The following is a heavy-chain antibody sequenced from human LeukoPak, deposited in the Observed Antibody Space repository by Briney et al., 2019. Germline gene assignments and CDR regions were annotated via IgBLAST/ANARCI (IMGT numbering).Heavy chain of an antibody. D-gene: IGHD3-10*01. CDR1: GGTFSSYA. J-gene: IGHJ4*02. V-gene: IGHV1-69*06. Sequence: SVKVSCKASGGTFSSYAISWVRQAPGQGLEWMGGIIPIFGTANYAQKFQGRVTITADKSTSTAYMELSSLRSEDTAVYYCARGPYGSGNYLHYFDYWGQGTPVTVSS. CDR2: IIPIFGTA. CDR3: ARGPYGSGNYLHYFDY.